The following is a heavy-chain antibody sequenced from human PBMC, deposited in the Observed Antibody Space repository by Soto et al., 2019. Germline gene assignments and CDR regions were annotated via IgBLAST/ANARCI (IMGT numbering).Heavy chain of an antibody. CDR1: GFTFSSYA. CDR3: ARGREGYFDCPRGYCYYGMDV. V-gene: IGHV3-30-3*01. Sequence: PGGSLRLSCAASGFTFSSYAMHWVRQAPGKGLEWVAVISYDGSNKYYADSVKGRFTISRDNSKNTLYLQMNSLRAEDTAVYYCARGREGYFDCPRGYCYYGMDVWGQGTTVTVSS. J-gene: IGHJ6*02. D-gene: IGHD3-9*01. CDR2: ISYDGSNK.